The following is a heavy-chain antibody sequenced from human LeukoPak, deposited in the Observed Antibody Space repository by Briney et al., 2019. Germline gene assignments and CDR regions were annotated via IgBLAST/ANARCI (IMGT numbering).Heavy chain of an antibody. CDR3: ARLEWGTYSSSLFDY. D-gene: IGHD6-6*01. V-gene: IGHV4-39*07. CDR2: IYYSGST. CDR1: GSSISSSSYY. J-gene: IGHJ4*02. Sequence: PSETLSLTCTVSGSSISSSSYYWGWIRQPPGKGLERIGSIYYSGSTYYNPSLKSRVTISVDTSKNQFSLKLSSVTAADTAVYYCARLEWGTYSSSLFDYWGQGTLVTVSS.